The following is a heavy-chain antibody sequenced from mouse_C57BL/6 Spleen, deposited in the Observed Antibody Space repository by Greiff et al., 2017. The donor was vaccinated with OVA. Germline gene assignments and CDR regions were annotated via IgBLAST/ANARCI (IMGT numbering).Heavy chain of an antibody. CDR2: IYPSDSET. V-gene: IGHV1-61*01. CDR1: GYTFTSYW. CDR3: ARGDDWYFDV. Sequence: QVHVKQPGAELVRPGSSVKLSCKASGYTFTSYWMDWVKQRPGQGLEWIGNIYPSDSETHYNQKFKDKATLTVDKSSSTAYMQLSSLTSEDSAVYYCARGDDWYFDVWGTGTTVTVSS. J-gene: IGHJ1*03.